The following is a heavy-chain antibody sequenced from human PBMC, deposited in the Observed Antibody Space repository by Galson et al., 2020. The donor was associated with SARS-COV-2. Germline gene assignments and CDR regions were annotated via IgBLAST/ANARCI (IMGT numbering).Heavy chain of an antibody. V-gene: IGHV3-30*02. CDR2: IRYDGSSK. D-gene: IGHD3-10*01. J-gene: IGHJ2*01. CDR3: VKDQNYYGSGSSFDL. Sequence: GGSLRLSCAASGFIFSNYGMNWVRQAPDKGLEWVAFIRYDGSSKYYADSVKGLCTISRDNSKNTLHLQMNSLRADDTAMYYCVKDQNYYGSGSSFDLWGRGTLVTVSS. CDR1: GFIFSNYG.